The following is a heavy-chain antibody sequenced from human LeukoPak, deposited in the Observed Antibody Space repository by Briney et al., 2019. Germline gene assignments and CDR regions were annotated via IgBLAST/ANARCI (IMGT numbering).Heavy chain of an antibody. V-gene: IGHV3-53*01. D-gene: IGHD3-16*02. CDR1: GFTVSSNY. J-gene: IGHJ4*02. CDR2: IYSGGST. Sequence: GGSLRLSCAASGFTVSSNYMSWVRQAPGKGLEWVSVIYSGGSTYYADSVKGRFTISRDNSKNTLYLQMNSLRAEDTAVYYCARDLTYDYVWGSYRYSDYWGQGTLVTASS. CDR3: ARDLTYDYVWGSYRYSDY.